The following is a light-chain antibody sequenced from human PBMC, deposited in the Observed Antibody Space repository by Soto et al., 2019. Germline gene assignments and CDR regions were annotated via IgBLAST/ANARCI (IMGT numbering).Light chain of an antibody. J-gene: IGKJ1*01. CDR3: QQYNSYPWT. V-gene: IGKV1-5*01. CDR1: QNINNW. CDR2: AVS. Sequence: PYTLSASVGDRVTITSRARQNINNWLAWYQQKPGKAPKLLIYAVSSLRSGVPSRFSGSGSGTEFTLTIGRLEPDDFATYYCQQYNSYPWTFGQGTKGDIK.